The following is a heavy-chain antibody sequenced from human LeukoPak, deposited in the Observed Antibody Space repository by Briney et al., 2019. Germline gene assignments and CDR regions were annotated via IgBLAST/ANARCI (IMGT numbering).Heavy chain of an antibody. CDR1: GYTFTSYG. CDR3: ARDSYSSSSGNFDY. CDR2: ISADNGNT. D-gene: IGHD6-13*01. Sequence: ASVKVSCKASGYTFTSYGISWVRQAPGQGLEWMGWISADNGNTNYAQKLQGRVTMTTDTSTSTAYMELSSLRSEDTAVYYCARDSYSSSSGNFDYWGQGTLVTVSS. J-gene: IGHJ4*02. V-gene: IGHV1-18*01.